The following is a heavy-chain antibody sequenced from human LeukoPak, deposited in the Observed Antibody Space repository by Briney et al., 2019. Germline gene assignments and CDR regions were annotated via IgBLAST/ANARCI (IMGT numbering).Heavy chain of an antibody. Sequence: AASVKVSCTASGGTFSSYAISWVRQAPGQGLEWMGGIIPIFGTANYAQKFQGRVTITADESTSTAYMELSSLRSEDTAVYYCAADIVLMVYAPMDVWGQGTTVTVSS. CDR3: AADIVLMVYAPMDV. V-gene: IGHV1-69*01. J-gene: IGHJ6*02. D-gene: IGHD2-8*01. CDR1: GGTFSSYA. CDR2: IIPIFGTA.